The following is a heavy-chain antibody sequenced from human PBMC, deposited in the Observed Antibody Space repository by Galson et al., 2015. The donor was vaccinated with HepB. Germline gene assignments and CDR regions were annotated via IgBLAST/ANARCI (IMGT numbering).Heavy chain of an antibody. J-gene: IGHJ6*02. CDR2: IYSGGST. CDR1: GFTVSSNY. Sequence: SLRLSCAASGFTVSSNYMSWVRQAPGKGLEWVSVIYSGGSTYYADSVKGRFTISRDNSKNTLYLQMNSLRAEDTAVYYCARDVGYSSSWYNYYYYGMDVWGQGTTVTVSS. V-gene: IGHV3-53*01. D-gene: IGHD6-13*01. CDR3: ARDVGYSSSWYNYYYYGMDV.